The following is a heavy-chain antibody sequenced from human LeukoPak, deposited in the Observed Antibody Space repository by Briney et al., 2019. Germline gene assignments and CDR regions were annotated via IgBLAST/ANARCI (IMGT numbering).Heavy chain of an antibody. CDR1: GYSFTSYW. J-gene: IGHJ4*02. D-gene: IGHD3-9*01. Sequence: GESLQISCKGSGYSFTSYWIGWVRQMPGKGLEWMGIIYPGDSDTRYSPSFQGQATISADKSISTAYLQWSSLKASDTAMYYCARLGNYDILTGSFDYWGQGTLVTVSS. CDR3: ARLGNYDILTGSFDY. CDR2: IYPGDSDT. V-gene: IGHV5-51*01.